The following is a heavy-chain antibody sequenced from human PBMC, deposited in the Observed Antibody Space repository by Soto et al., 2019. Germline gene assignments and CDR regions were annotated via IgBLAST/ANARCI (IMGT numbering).Heavy chain of an antibody. Sequence: SVKVSCKASGFTFTSSAVQWVRQARGQRLEWIGWIVVGSGNTNYAQKFQERVTITRDMSTSAAYMELSSLRSEDTAVYYCARDPIVGADWGYYYYGMDVWGQGTTVTVSS. CDR1: GFTFTSSA. V-gene: IGHV1-58*01. D-gene: IGHD1-26*01. J-gene: IGHJ6*02. CDR3: ARDPIVGADWGYYYYGMDV. CDR2: IVVGSGNT.